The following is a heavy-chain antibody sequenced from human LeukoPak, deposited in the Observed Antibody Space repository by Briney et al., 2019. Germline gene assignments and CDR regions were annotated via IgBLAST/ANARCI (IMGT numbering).Heavy chain of an antibody. V-gene: IGHV3-7*01. CDR3: ARPTVTTGVDAFDI. J-gene: IGHJ3*02. Sequence: GGSLRLSCAASGFTFSSYWMTWVRQAPGKGLEWVANINQDGSEEYYVDSVKGRFTISRDNAKTSLFLQMNSLRVEDTAVYYCARPTVTTGVDAFDIWGQGTMVTVSS. CDR2: INQDGSEE. CDR1: GFTFSSYW. D-gene: IGHD4-17*01.